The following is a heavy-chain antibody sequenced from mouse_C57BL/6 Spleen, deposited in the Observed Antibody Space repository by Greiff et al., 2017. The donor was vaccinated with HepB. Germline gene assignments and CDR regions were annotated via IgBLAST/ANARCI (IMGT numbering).Heavy chain of an antibody. CDR2: ILPGSGST. V-gene: IGHV1-9*01. Sequence: QVQLKQSGAELMKPGASVKLSCKATGYTFTGYWIEWVKQRPGHGLEWIGEILPGSGSTNYNEKFKGKATFTADTSSNTAYMQLSSLTTEDSAIYDCARGDARRDSSDFSAYWGQGTLVTVSA. CDR1: GYTFTGYW. CDR3: ARGDARRDSSDFSAY. J-gene: IGHJ3*01. D-gene: IGHD3-2*02.